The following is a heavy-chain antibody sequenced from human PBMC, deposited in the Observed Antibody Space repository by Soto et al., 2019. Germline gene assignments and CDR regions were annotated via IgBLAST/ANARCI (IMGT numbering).Heavy chain of an antibody. CDR1: GFTFYNSW. CDR3: PTGSVEGV. CDR2: IKRNSDGGRT. J-gene: IGHJ6*02. D-gene: IGHD2-15*01. Sequence: DVQLVESGGGLVKPGGSLRLSCAASGFTFYNSWMNWVRQAPGKGLEWVGRIKRNSDGGRTDYAAPVKGRFTISRDDSENTLYLHMNSLTTEDTAVYYRPTGSVEGVWGQGTTVSVS. V-gene: IGHV3-15*07.